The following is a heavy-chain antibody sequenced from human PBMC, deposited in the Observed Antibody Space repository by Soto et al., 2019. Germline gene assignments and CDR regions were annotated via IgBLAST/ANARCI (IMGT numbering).Heavy chain of an antibody. V-gene: IGHV3-48*01. J-gene: IGHJ5*02. Sequence: GGSLRLSCAASGFTVSSYSMNWVRQAPGKGLEWVSYISSSSNIIYYADSVKGRFTISRDNAKNSLYLQMSSLRAEDTAVYYCATGPNWFDPWGQGTLVTVSS. CDR1: GFTVSSYS. CDR3: ATGPNWFDP. CDR2: ISSSSNII.